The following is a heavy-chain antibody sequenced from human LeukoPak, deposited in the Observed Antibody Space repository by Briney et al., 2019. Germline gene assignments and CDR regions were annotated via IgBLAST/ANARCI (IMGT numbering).Heavy chain of an antibody. V-gene: IGHV4-34*01. CDR2: INHSGST. CDR3: ARDVAAAGTPQIYFDY. D-gene: IGHD6-13*01. CDR1: GGSFSGYY. Sequence: SETLSLTCAVYGGSFSGYYWSWIRQPPGKGLEWIGEINHSGSTNYNPSLMSRVTISVDTSKNQFSLKLSSVTAADTAVYYCARDVAAAGTPQIYFDYWGQGTLVTVSS. J-gene: IGHJ4*02.